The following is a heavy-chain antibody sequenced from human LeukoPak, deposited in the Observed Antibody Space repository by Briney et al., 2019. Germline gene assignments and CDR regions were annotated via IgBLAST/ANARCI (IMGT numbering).Heavy chain of an antibody. Sequence: PSETLSLTCTVSGGSISSYYWSWIRQPPEKGLEWIGYISYSGSTNYNPSLKSRVTISVDTSKNQFSLKLSSVTAADTAVYYCARYYNIPYWGQGTLVTVSS. J-gene: IGHJ4*02. CDR2: ISYSGST. CDR1: GGSISSYY. D-gene: IGHD3-9*01. CDR3: ARYYNIPY. V-gene: IGHV4-59*12.